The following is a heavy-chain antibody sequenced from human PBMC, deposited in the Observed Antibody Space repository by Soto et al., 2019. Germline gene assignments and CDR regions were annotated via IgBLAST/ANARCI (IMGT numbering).Heavy chain of an antibody. D-gene: IGHD3-16*02. Sequence: VQLLESGGGLVQPGGSLRLSCAASGFAFSSYAMSWVRQAPGKGLEWVSSISGSTSGTYDADAVKGRFTISRDNSNNTLYLQRNSLRAEDTAVYYCAKDRGCIDPFDYWGQGALVTVSS. J-gene: IGHJ4*02. CDR2: ISGSTSGT. CDR3: AKDRGCIDPFDY. V-gene: IGHV3-23*01. CDR1: GFAFSSYA.